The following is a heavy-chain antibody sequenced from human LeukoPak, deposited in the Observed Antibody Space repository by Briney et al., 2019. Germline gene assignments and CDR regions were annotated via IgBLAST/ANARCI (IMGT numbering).Heavy chain of an antibody. V-gene: IGHV3-53*01. CDR1: GFSVSSNY. Sequence: GGSLRLSCAASGFSVSSNYMSWVRQAPGKGLEWVSVIYSGGSTYYADSVKGRFTVSRDISKNALYLQMNSLRAEDTAVYYCARSIAAAAHYYYYGMDVWDKGTTVTVSS. J-gene: IGHJ6*04. CDR2: IYSGGST. CDR3: ARSIAAAAHYYYYGMDV. D-gene: IGHD6-13*01.